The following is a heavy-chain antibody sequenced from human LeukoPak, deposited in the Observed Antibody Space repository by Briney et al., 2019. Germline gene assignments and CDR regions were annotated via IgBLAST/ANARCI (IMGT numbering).Heavy chain of an antibody. CDR1: GGSFSGYY. CDR2: INHSGST. CDR3: ARARAWSYYGSGRFDY. J-gene: IGHJ4*02. D-gene: IGHD3-10*01. V-gene: IGHV4-34*01. Sequence: ASETLSLTCAVYGGSFSGYYWSWIRQPPGKGLEWIGEINHSGSTNYNPSLKSRVTISVDTSKNQFSLKLSSVTAADTAVYYCARARAWSYYGSGRFDYWGQGTLVTVSS.